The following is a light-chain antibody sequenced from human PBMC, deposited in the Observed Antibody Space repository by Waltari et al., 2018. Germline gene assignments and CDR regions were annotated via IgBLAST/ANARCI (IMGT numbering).Light chain of an antibody. J-gene: IGKJ4*01. Sequence: DIQMTQSPSTLSASVGDRVIITCRPSQSISKWLAWYQQKPGKAPNLLIYKASTLESGVPSRFSGSGSGTDYSLTISSLQPDDFATYYCQQYNSYSLLTIGGGTKIEIK. CDR3: QQYNSYSLLT. CDR1: QSISKW. V-gene: IGKV1-5*03. CDR2: KAS.